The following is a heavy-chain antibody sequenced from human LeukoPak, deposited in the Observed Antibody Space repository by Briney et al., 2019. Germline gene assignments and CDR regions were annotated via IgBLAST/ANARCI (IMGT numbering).Heavy chain of an antibody. CDR2: IRSSSRTI. J-gene: IGHJ4*02. Sequence: GGSLRLSCAASGFTFSMYWVNWVRQAPGKGLEWVSYIRSSSRTIYYADSVKGRFTISRDNAKNLLYLQMNSLRAEDTAVYYCARDGSGRVPEMSAPDYWGQGTLVTVSS. D-gene: IGHD3-10*01. V-gene: IGHV3-48*01. CDR1: GFTFSMYW. CDR3: ARDGSGRVPEMSAPDY.